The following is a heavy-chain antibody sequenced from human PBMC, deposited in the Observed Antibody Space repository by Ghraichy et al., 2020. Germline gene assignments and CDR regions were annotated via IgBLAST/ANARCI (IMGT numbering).Heavy chain of an antibody. CDR3: AKSTQLQPTTYFYGLDV. J-gene: IGHJ6*02. CDR1: GFTFSIYA. CDR2: IVGSGVTS. V-gene: IGHV3-23*01. Sequence: GGSLRLSCEASGFTFSIYAMNWVRQAPGKGLEWVSTIVGSGVTSYYADSVKGRFTISRDNSKNTLYLQMNSLRADDTAVYYCAKSTQLQPTTYFYGLDVWGQGTTVTVSS. D-gene: IGHD2-2*01.